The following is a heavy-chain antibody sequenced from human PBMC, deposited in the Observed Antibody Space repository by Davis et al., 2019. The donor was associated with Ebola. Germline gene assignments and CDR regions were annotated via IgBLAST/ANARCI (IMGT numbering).Heavy chain of an antibody. J-gene: IGHJ4*02. CDR3: ARDLTIFGVVIIPTIDY. V-gene: IGHV1-46*01. CDR2: INPSGGST. CDR1: GYTFTGYY. Sequence: ASVKVSCMASGYTFTGYYMHWVRQAPGQGLEWMGIINPSGGSTTYTQKFLGRVTMTRDTSTSTAYMGLRSLRSDDTAVYYCARDLTIFGVVIIPTIDYWGQGTLVTVSS. D-gene: IGHD3-3*01.